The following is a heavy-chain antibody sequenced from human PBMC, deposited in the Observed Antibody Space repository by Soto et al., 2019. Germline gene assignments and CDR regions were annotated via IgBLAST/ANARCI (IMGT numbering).Heavy chain of an antibody. CDR3: ARGRNYYDGNGSPPRYFHY. CDR1: GGSTSGSGYS. CDR2: IYHSGST. D-gene: IGHD3-22*01. J-gene: IGHJ4*02. V-gene: IGHV4-30-2*01. Sequence: SGTLSLTCVVSGGSTSGSGYSWSWIRQPPGKGLEWVGYIYHSGSTYYNPSLKSRVTISVDRSENQFSLKLSSVTAADTAVYYCARGRNYYDGNGSPPRYFHYWRQGRPV.